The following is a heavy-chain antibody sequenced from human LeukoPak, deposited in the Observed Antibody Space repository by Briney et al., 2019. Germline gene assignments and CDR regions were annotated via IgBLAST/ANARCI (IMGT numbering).Heavy chain of an antibody. Sequence: SQTLSPTCTVSGGSISSGDYYWSWIRQPPGKGLEWIGYIYYSGSTYYNPSLKSRVTISVDTSKNQFSLKLSSVTAADTAVYYCAREANYYDSSGYLPNDAFDIWGQGTMVTVSS. D-gene: IGHD3-22*01. CDR1: GGSISSGDYY. CDR2: IYYSGST. V-gene: IGHV4-30-4*01. CDR3: AREANYYDSSGYLPNDAFDI. J-gene: IGHJ3*02.